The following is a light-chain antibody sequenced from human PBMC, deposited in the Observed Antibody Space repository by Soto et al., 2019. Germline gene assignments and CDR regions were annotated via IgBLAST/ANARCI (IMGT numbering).Light chain of an antibody. CDR1: SSDVGGYNY. CDR3: SSYTSSSFYV. J-gene: IGLJ1*01. Sequence: QSALPQPASVSGSPGQSITISCTGTSSDVGGYNYVSWYQQHPGKAPKLMIYDVSSRPSGVSNRFSGSKSGNTASLTISGLQAEDEADYYCSSYTSSSFYVFGTGTKVTVL. V-gene: IGLV2-14*01. CDR2: DVS.